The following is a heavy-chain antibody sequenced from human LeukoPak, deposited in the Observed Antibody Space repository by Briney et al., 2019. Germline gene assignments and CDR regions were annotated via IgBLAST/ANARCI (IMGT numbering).Heavy chain of an antibody. J-gene: IGHJ4*02. CDR2: ISSSSSTI. D-gene: IGHD3-22*01. CDR1: GFTFSSYS. Sequence: GGSLRLSCAASGFTFSSYSMNWVRQAPGKGLEWVSYISSSSSTIYYADSVKGRFTISRDNAKNSLYLQMNSLRAEDTAVYYCAKGGGYDSSGYYRYYFDYWGQGTLVTVSS. V-gene: IGHV3-48*01. CDR3: AKGGGYDSSGYYRYYFDY.